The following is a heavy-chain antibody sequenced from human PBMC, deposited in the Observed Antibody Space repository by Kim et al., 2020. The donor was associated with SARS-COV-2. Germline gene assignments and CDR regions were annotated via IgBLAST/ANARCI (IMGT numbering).Heavy chain of an antibody. J-gene: IGHJ6*02. CDR1: GGSISSSNW. V-gene: IGHV4-4*02. CDR2: IYHSGST. D-gene: IGHD3-10*01. Sequence: SETLSLTCAVSGGSISSSNWWSWVRQPPGKGLEWIGEIYHSGSTNYNPSLKSRVTISVDKSKNQFSLKLSSLTAADTAVYYCARALITMVQGVEYYYGMDVWGQGTTVTVSS. CDR3: ARALITMVQGVEYYYGMDV.